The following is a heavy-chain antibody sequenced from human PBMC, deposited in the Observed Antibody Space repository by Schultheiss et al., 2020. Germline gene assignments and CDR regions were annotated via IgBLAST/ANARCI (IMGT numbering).Heavy chain of an antibody. D-gene: IGHD5-24*01. J-gene: IGHJ4*02. CDR3: AKSASRDGYNTFDY. Sequence: GGSLRLSCAASGFTFSSYGMHWVRQAPGKGLEWVAVISYDGSNKYYADSVKGRFTISRDNSKNTLYLQMNSLRAEDTAVYYCAKSASRDGYNTFDYWGQGTLVNGYS. CDR1: GFTFSSYG. V-gene: IGHV3-30*18. CDR2: ISYDGSNK.